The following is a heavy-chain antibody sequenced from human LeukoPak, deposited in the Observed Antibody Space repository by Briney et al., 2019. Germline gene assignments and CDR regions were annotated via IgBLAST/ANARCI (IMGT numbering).Heavy chain of an antibody. D-gene: IGHD2-8*02. J-gene: IGHJ4*02. CDR1: GGSISSSSYY. V-gene: IGHV4-39*07. CDR2: IYYSGST. Sequence: NPSETLSLTCTVSGGSISSSSYYWGWIRQPPGEGLEWIGSIYYSGSTYYNPSLKSRVTISVDTSKNQFSLKLSSVTAADTAVYYCARDTGLFDYWGQGTLVTVSS. CDR3: ARDTGLFDY.